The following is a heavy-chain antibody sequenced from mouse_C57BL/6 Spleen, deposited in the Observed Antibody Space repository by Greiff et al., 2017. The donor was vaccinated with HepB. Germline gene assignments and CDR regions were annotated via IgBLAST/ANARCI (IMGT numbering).Heavy chain of an antibody. CDR2: ISIGSSTI. CDR1: GFTFSDYG. Sequence: EVMLVESGGGLVKPGGSLKLSCAASGFTFSDYGMHWVRQAPEKGLEWVAYISIGSSTIYYADTVKGRFTISRDNAKNTLFLQMTSLRSEDTAMYYCAREGLPLYFDYWGQGTTLTVSS. V-gene: IGHV5-17*01. D-gene: IGHD5-5*01. CDR3: AREGLPLYFDY. J-gene: IGHJ2*01.